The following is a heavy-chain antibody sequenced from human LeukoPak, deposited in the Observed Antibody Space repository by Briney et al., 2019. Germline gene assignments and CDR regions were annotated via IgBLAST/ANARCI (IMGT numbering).Heavy chain of an antibody. CDR3: ARTSIVVVPAAIWNYYYYYGMDV. Sequence: ASVKVSCKASGYTFTSYAMNWVRQAPGQGREWMGWINTNTGNPTYAQGFTGRFVFSLDTSVSTAYLRISSLKAEDTAVYYCARTSIVVVPAAIWNYYYYYGMDVWGQGTTVTVSS. CDR1: GYTFTSYA. V-gene: IGHV7-4-1*02. J-gene: IGHJ6*02. D-gene: IGHD2-2*02. CDR2: INTNTGNP.